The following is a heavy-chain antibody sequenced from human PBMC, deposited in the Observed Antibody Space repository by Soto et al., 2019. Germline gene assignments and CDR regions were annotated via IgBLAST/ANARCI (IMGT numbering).Heavy chain of an antibody. CDR1: GFTVSNTY. Sequence: PGASLRLSCAATGFTVSNTYMTWVRQPPGKGLECVSVIYTAGGTNYADSVKGRFIISRDNSKSTLYLQMNSLRAEDTAIYYCAKKVNSGPGSQYFDYWGQGTLVTVSS. D-gene: IGHD3-10*01. V-gene: IGHV3-53*01. CDR3: AKKVNSGPGSQYFDY. J-gene: IGHJ4*02. CDR2: IYTAGGT.